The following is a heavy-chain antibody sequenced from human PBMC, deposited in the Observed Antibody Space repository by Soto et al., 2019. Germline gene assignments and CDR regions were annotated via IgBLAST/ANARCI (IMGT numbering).Heavy chain of an antibody. Sequence: QVQLVQSGAEVKKPGSSVTVSCKASGGTFSSYTISWVRQARGQGLEWMGRIIPILGIANYAQKFQGRVTITADKSTSTAYMELRSLRSEDTAVYYCARDRGDGGNSYWGQGTLVTVSS. J-gene: IGHJ4*02. CDR2: IIPILGIA. V-gene: IGHV1-69*08. D-gene: IGHD2-21*02. CDR3: ARDRGDGGNSY. CDR1: GGTFSSYT.